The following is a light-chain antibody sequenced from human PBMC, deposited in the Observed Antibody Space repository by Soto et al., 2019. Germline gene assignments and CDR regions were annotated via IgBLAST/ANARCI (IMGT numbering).Light chain of an antibody. V-gene: IGLV1-47*01. Sequence: QSVLTQPSSVSGTPGQGVTISCSGSISNIGNKYVYWFQQLPGTAPKVLTNRNDQRPSGVPDRLSGSKSGTSASLAISGLRSEDEDDYYCAAWDDTVRTYVFGTGTKLTVL. CDR3: AAWDDTVRTYV. CDR1: ISNIGNKY. CDR2: RND. J-gene: IGLJ1*01.